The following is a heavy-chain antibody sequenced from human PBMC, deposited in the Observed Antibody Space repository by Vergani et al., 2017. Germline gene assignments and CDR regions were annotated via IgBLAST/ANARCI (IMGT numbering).Heavy chain of an antibody. V-gene: IGHV4-30-2*01. CDR3: ARGSVYVDY. CDR2: IYHSGST. J-gene: IGHJ4*02. CDR1: GGSLSSGGYS. Sequence: QVQLPESGPGLVKPSGTLSLTCAVSGGSLSSGGYSWSWIRQPPGKGLEWIGYIYHSGSTYYNPSLKSRVTISVDRSKNQFSLKLSSVTAADTAVYYCARGSVYVDYWGQGTLVTVSS. D-gene: IGHD2-8*01.